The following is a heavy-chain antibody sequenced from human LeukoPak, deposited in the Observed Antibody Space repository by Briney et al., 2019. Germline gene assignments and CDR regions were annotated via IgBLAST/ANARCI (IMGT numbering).Heavy chain of an antibody. CDR1: GFTFSNYA. Sequence: SLRLSCAASGFTFSNYAMSWVRQAPGKGLEWVSAISGSGGSTYYADSVKGRFTISRDNSKNTLYLQMNSLRAEDTAVYYCAKDMRFDWTPYYFDYWGQGTLVTVSS. J-gene: IGHJ4*02. V-gene: IGHV3-23*01. CDR3: AKDMRFDWTPYYFDY. D-gene: IGHD3-9*01. CDR2: ISGSGGST.